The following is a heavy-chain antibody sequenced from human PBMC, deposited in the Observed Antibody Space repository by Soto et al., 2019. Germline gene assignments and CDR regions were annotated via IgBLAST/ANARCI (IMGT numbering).Heavy chain of an antibody. Sequence: VGSLRLSCASSVFTFSSYSMNCVRHSPGKGLEWVSSISSSSSYIYYADSVKGRFTISRGNAKNSLYLQMNSLRAEDTAVYYCAREGTMVMDAFDILGQGTMVTVSS. CDR1: VFTFSSYS. CDR3: AREGTMVMDAFDI. J-gene: IGHJ3*02. CDR2: ISSSSSYI. D-gene: IGHD3-10*01. V-gene: IGHV3-21*01.